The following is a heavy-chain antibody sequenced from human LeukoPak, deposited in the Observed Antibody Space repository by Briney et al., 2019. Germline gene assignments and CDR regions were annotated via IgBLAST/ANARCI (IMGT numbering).Heavy chain of an antibody. V-gene: IGHV1-18*01. CDR2: ISAYNGNT. CDR1: GYTFTSYG. D-gene: IGHD5-12*01. Sequence: ASVKVSCKASGYTFTSYGISWVRQAPGQGLEWMGWISAYNGNTNYAQKLQGRVTMTTDTSTSIAYMELRSPRSDDTAVYYCARAIVATTDFDYWGQGTLVTVSS. J-gene: IGHJ4*02. CDR3: ARAIVATTDFDY.